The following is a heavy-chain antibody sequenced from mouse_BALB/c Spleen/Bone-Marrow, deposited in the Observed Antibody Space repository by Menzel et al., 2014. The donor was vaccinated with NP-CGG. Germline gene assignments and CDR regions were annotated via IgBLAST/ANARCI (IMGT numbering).Heavy chain of an antibody. V-gene: IGHV1-31*01. CDR2: IYPYNGVS. CDR1: GYSFXGYY. CDR3: ESRGEYFDV. J-gene: IGHJ1*01. Sequence: EVQLQQSGPELVKPGASVKISCKASGYSFXGYYMHWVKQSHGNSLDWIGYIYPYNGVSSYNQKFKGKATLTVDKSSSTAYMELRSLTSDDSAVYYCESRGEYFDVWGAGTTVTVSS.